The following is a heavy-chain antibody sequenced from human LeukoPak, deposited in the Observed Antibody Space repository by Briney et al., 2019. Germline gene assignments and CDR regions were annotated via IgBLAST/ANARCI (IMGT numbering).Heavy chain of an antibody. CDR3: ARDVGPVGATPDAFDI. D-gene: IGHD1-26*01. V-gene: IGHV1-69*05. Sequence: GSSVKVSCKASGGTFSSYAISWVRQAPGQGLEWMGGIIPIFGTANYAQKFQGRVTITTDESTSTAYMELSSLRSEDTAVYYCARDVGPVGATPDAFDIWGQGTMVTVSS. CDR1: GGTFSSYA. J-gene: IGHJ3*02. CDR2: IIPIFGTA.